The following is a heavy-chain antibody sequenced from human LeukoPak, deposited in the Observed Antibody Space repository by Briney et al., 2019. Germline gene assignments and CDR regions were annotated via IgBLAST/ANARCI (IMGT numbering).Heavy chain of an antibody. Sequence: GGSLRLSCAACGFSFSDFYMSWIRQAPGMGLEWISYIRTRSNPIYYADSVKGRFTISRDDAKNSLYLQMNSLRDEDTAVYFCAREARGSGRDFDYWGQGILVTVSS. CDR2: IRTRSNPI. V-gene: IGHV3-11*01. D-gene: IGHD1-26*01. CDR3: AREARGSGRDFDY. CDR1: GFSFSDFY. J-gene: IGHJ4*02.